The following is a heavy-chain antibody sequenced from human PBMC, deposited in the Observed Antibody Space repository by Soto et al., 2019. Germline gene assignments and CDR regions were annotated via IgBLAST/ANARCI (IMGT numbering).Heavy chain of an antibody. Sequence: PSETLSLTCAAYGGSFSGYFWTWIRQPPGKGLEWIGETIHRGNTNYNPSLKSRVTISVDASKNQFSLKLNSVNAADTADYYCARTSYYDSTGYYNLDVWGPGTTVTVSS. CDR3: ARTSYYDSTGYYNLDV. CDR1: GGSFSGYF. D-gene: IGHD3-22*01. J-gene: IGHJ6*02. CDR2: TIHRGNT. V-gene: IGHV4-34*12.